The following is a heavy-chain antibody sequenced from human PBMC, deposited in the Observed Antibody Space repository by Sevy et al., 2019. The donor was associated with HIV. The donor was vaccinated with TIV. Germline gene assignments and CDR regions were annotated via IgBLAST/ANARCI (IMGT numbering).Heavy chain of an antibody. D-gene: IGHD3-22*01. CDR2: ISSSSSTI. Sequence: GGSLRLSCAASGFTFSSYSMNWVRQAPGKGLEWASYISSSSSTIYYADSVKGRFTISRDNAKNSLYLQMNSLRDEDTAVYYCARDSDDSSGYYYSITNDYWGQGTLVTVSS. V-gene: IGHV3-48*02. J-gene: IGHJ4*02. CDR1: GFTFSSYS. CDR3: ARDSDDSSGYYYSITNDY.